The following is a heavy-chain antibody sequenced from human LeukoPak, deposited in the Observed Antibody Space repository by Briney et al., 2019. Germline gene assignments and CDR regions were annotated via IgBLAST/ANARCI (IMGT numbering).Heavy chain of an antibody. CDR2: IYYRGRT. CDR3: ARVPTYYAYVWGSYRSGYFDY. Sequence: PETLSLTCTVSGGSTSSYYWSWIRQPPGKGLEWSGYIYYRGRTNYNSSLKSRVTISVDTSKNKFSLKLSSVNAADTAVYYCARVPTYYAYVWGSYRSGYFDYWGQGTMVTVSS. J-gene: IGHJ4*02. D-gene: IGHD3-16*02. CDR1: GGSTSSYY. V-gene: IGHV4-59*01.